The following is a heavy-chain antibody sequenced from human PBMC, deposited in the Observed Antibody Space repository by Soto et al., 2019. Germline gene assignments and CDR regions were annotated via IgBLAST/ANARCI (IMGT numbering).Heavy chain of an antibody. D-gene: IGHD5-12*01. CDR2: ISGSGDAT. Sequence: PGGSLRLSCVASGLPFSSYALNWVRQAPGKGLEWVSGISGSGDATHYADSVKGRFTVSRDNSKKTIYLHMNGLSDEDTALYYCARDGLDIMETIFEFANWGQGTVVTVSS. CDR3: ARDGLDIMETIFEFAN. J-gene: IGHJ4*02. V-gene: IGHV3-23*01. CDR1: GLPFSSYA.